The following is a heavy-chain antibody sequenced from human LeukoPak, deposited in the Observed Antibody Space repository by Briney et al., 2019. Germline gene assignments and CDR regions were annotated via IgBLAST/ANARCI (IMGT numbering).Heavy chain of an antibody. CDR2: INTGNGNT. D-gene: IGHD5-24*01. J-gene: IGHJ4*02. CDR1: GYIFTSYP. CDR3: ASPRDGYKVFGY. Sequence: ASVKVSCKASGYIFTSYPIHWVRQAPGQRLEWMGWINTGNGNTKYSQKFEGRVTVTRDTSATAAYMELSSLRSEDTAVYYCASPRDGYKVFGYWGQGTLVTVSS. V-gene: IGHV1-3*04.